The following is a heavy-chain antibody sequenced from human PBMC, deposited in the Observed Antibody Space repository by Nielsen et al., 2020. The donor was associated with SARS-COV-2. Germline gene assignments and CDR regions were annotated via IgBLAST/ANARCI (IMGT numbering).Heavy chain of an antibody. CDR2: IWYDGSNK. J-gene: IGHJ4*02. CDR3: AKRGYCSGGSCYYFDY. D-gene: IGHD2-15*01. Sequence: GGSLRLSCAASGFTFSSYGMHWVRQAPGKGLEWVAVIWYDGSNKYYADSVKGRFTISRDNSKNTLYLQMNSLRAEDTAVYYCAKRGYCSGGSCYYFDYWGQGTLVTVSS. V-gene: IGHV3-33*08. CDR1: GFTFSSYG.